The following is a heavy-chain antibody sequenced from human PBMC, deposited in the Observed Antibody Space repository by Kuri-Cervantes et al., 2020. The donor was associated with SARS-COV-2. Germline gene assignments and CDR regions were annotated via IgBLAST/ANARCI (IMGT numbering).Heavy chain of an antibody. V-gene: IGHV3-15*01. Sequence: GGSLRLSCAASGFIFSSAWMSWVRQAPGKGLEWVGLIKSKTDGGTTDYAAPVKGRITISRDDSKNTLYLQMNSLKAEDTAVYYCAREVGLTGYYTSYYFDYWGQGTLVTVSS. CDR2: IKSKTDGGTT. CDR3: AREVGLTGYYTSYYFDY. D-gene: IGHD3-9*01. J-gene: IGHJ4*02. CDR1: GFIFSSAW.